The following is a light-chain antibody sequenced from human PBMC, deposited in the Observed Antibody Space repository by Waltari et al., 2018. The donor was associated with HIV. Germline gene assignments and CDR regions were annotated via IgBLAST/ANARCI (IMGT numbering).Light chain of an antibody. Sequence: DVQMTQSPSFVSASVGDRVIITCRASQSIRSWLAWYQQKPGKAPKLLIYAASTSQSGVPSRFSGSGSGTDFTLTISSLQPEDFATYYCQQGNSFPRTFGQGTKVEIK. CDR1: QSIRSW. V-gene: IGKV1-12*01. CDR2: AAS. CDR3: QQGNSFPRT. J-gene: IGKJ1*01.